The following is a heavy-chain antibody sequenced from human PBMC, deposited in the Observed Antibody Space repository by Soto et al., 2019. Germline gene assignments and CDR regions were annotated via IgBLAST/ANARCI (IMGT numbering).Heavy chain of an antibody. CDR2: IIPLYGKV. J-gene: IGHJ4*02. Sequence: QDHLAQSGAAVKKPGSSVTVSCKASGGTFNSYGISWVRQAPGQGLDWMGVIIPLYGKVNYAQKFQGRVSITADKSTSIAYMDLSSLRSDDTAVYYCARVRVIRGVIPSHFGLWGQGTLVTVSS. CDR3: ARVRVIRGVIPSHFGL. D-gene: IGHD3-10*01. V-gene: IGHV1-69*06. CDR1: GGTFNSYG.